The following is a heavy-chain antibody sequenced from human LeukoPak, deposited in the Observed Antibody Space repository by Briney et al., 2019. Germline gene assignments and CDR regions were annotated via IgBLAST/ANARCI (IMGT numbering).Heavy chain of an antibody. CDR3: ARGPTYYYGSGSYGPFDY. D-gene: IGHD3-10*01. V-gene: IGHV3-21*01. CDR2: ISSSSVYI. J-gene: IGHJ4*02. Sequence: GGSLRLSCAASGFTFSSYSLYWVRQAPGAGLEWVSSISSSSVYIYYADSVKGRFTISRDNAKNSLYLQMNRLRAEDTAVYYCARGPTYYYGSGSYGPFDYWGQGTLVTVSS. CDR1: GFTFSSYS.